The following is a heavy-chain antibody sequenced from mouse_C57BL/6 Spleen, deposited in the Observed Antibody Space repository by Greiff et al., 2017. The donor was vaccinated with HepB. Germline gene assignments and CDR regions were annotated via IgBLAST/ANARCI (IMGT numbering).Heavy chain of an antibody. J-gene: IGHJ3*01. D-gene: IGHD3-1*01. CDR3: AREGSPGGFAY. CDR2: ISYDGSN. V-gene: IGHV3-6*01. CDR1: GYSITSGYY. Sequence: VQLKQSGPGLVKPSQSLSLTCSVTGYSITSGYYWNWIRQFPGNKLEWMGYISYDGSNNYNPSLKNRISITRDTSKNQFFLKLNSVTTEDTATYYCAREGSPGGFAYWGQGTLVTVSA.